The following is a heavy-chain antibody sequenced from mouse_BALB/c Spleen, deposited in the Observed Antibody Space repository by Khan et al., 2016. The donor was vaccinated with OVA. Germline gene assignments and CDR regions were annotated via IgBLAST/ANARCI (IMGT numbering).Heavy chain of an antibody. CDR3: ARQRYYHYYIMDY. Sequence: QVQLKQSGPALVAPSQSLSITCTISGFSLTNYGVHWVRQPPGKGLEWLVVIWSDGSTTYNSALKSRLSISKDNSKSQVFLKMNSLQTDDTAMYYCARQRYYHYYIMDYWGQGTSVTVSS. CDR1: GFSLTNYG. V-gene: IGHV2-6-1*01. J-gene: IGHJ4*01. CDR2: IWSDGST. D-gene: IGHD2-1*01.